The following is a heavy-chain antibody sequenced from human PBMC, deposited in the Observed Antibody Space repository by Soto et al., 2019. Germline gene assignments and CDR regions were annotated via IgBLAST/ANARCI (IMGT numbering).Heavy chain of an antibody. D-gene: IGHD4-17*01. CDR1: GFTFSSYG. V-gene: IGHV3-30*18. Sequence: PGGSLRLSCAASGFTFSSYGMHWVRQAPGKGLEWVAVISYDGSNKYYADSVKGRFTIPRDNSKNTLYLQMNSLRAEDTAVYYCAKGMGTTVVTPSVYYYGMDVWGQGTTVTVSS. CDR2: ISYDGSNK. CDR3: AKGMGTTVVTPSVYYYGMDV. J-gene: IGHJ6*02.